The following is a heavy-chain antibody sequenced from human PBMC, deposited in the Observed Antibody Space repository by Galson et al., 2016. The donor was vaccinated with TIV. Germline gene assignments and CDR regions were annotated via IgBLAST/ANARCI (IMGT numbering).Heavy chain of an antibody. D-gene: IGHD3/OR15-3a*01. CDR1: GFTFGSYG. J-gene: IGHJ4*02. Sequence: SLRLSCAVSGFTFGSYGFRWVRQAPGKGLEWVAFISYDGNDKSYAHSVKGRFTISRDKSKNTLYLQMNSLRAEDTAVYYCARVKESYYFDYWGQGTLVTVAS. CDR3: ARVKESYYFDY. CDR2: ISYDGNDK. V-gene: IGHV3-30*04.